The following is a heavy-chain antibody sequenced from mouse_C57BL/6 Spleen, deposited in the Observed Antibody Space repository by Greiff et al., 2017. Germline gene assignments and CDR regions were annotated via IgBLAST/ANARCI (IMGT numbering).Heavy chain of an antibody. D-gene: IGHD1-1*01. V-gene: IGHV1-26*01. J-gene: IGHJ1*03. CDR3: ARSNNGSSLDV. CDR2: INPNNGGT. CDR1: GYTFTDYY. Sequence: EVQLQQSGPELVKPGASVKISCKASGYTFTDYYMNWVKQSHGKSLEWIGDINPNNGGTSYNQKFKGKATLTVDKSSSTAYMELRSLTSEDSAVYYCARSNNGSSLDVWGTGTTVTVSS.